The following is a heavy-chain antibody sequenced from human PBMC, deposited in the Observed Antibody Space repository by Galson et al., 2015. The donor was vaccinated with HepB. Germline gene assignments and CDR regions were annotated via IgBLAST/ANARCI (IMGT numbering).Heavy chain of an antibody. J-gene: IGHJ4*02. D-gene: IGHD3-22*01. CDR2: LYYSGST. Sequence: LSLTCTVSGGSISSSSYYWGWIRQPPGKGLEWIGSLYYSGSTYYNPSLKSRVTISIDTSKNQFSLKLSSVTAADTAVYYCARQRYYDSTGYFGYWGQGTLVTVSS. CDR1: GGSISSSSYY. V-gene: IGHV4-39*01. CDR3: ARQRYYDSTGYFGY.